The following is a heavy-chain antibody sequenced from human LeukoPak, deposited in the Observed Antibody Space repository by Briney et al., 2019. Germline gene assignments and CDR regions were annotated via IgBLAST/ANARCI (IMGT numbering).Heavy chain of an antibody. CDR3: GRDRSLSSFGELFL. V-gene: IGHV3-30*10. J-gene: IGHJ4*02. CDR2: VSYDETNK. CDR1: GFSFRGDA. D-gene: IGHD3-10*01. Sequence: GGTPRLSRVPSGFSFRGDAVHVVREALGRGLEWGAVVSYDETNKYYTDSLKGRFTISRDNSKNTVYLQMTNLRAEDTALYYCGRDRSLSSFGELFLWGQGTLVTVSS.